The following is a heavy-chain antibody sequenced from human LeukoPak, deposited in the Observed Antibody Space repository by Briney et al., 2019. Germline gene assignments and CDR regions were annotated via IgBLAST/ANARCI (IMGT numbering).Heavy chain of an antibody. CDR2: IYTSGST. J-gene: IGHJ4*02. V-gene: IGHV4-61*02. D-gene: IGHD3-10*01. Sequence: SQTLSLTCTVSGGSISSGSYYWSWIRQPAGKGLEWIGRIYTSGSTNYNPSLKSRVTISVDTSKNQFSLKLSSVTAADTAVYYCARSTWFGELYDYWGQGTLVTVSS. CDR3: ARSTWFGELYDY. CDR1: GGSISSGSYY.